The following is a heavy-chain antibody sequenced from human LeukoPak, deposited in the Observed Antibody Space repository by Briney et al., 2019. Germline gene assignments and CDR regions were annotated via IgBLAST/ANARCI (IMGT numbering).Heavy chain of an antibody. V-gene: IGHV1-2*02. J-gene: IGHJ6*02. Sequence: ASVKVSCKASGYTFTDYYMHWVRQAPGQGIEWMGWINPHSGGTKLAQRYQGRVTMTRDTSISTAYMELSRLRSDDTAVYYCARSGYSYSNYFYYGLDVWGQGITVTVSS. D-gene: IGHD5-24*01. CDR2: INPHSGGT. CDR1: GYTFTDYY. CDR3: ARSGYSYSNYFYYGLDV.